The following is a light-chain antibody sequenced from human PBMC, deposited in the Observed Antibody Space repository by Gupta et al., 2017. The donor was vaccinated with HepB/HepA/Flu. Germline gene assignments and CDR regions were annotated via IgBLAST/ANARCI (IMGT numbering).Light chain of an antibody. CDR2: YGS. CDR1: NIGGQS. CDR3: QVWDSSSDHVV. V-gene: IGLV3-21*04. J-gene: IGLJ2*01. Sequence: SSVLTQPLSVSVAPGKTAKISCGGDNIGGQSVHWYQQKPGQAPVLVIYYGSDRPSGIPERFSGSNSGNTATLTISRVEAGDEADYYCQVWDSSSDHVVFGGGNKLTVL.